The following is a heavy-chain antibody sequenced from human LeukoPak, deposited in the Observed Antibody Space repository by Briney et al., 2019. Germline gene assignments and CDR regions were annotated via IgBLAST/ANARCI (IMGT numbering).Heavy chain of an antibody. CDR1: GFTFSSYA. D-gene: IGHD6-6*01. CDR2: ISYDGSNK. V-gene: IGHV3-30*14. CDR3: ARESSSSYPVAYYFDY. J-gene: IGHJ4*02. Sequence: GRSLRLSCAASGFTFSSYAMHWVRQAPGKGLEWVAVISYDGSNKYYADSVKGRFTISRDNSKNTLFLQLNSLRTEDTAVYYWARESSSSYPVAYYFDYWGQGTLVTVSS.